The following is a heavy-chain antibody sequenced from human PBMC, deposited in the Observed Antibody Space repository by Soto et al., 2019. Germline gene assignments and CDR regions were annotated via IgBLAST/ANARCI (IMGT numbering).Heavy chain of an antibody. J-gene: IGHJ5*02. D-gene: IGHD3-10*01. CDR2: IYSGGST. V-gene: IGHV3-66*01. CDR3: ARERYYYGLDP. CDR1: GFTVSSNY. Sequence: EVQLVESGGGLVQPGGSLRLSCAASGFTVSSNYMSWVREAPGKGLEWVSVIYSGGSTYYADSVKGRFTISRDNSKNTLYLQMTSLRAEDTAVYYCARERYYYGLDPWGQGTLVTVSS.